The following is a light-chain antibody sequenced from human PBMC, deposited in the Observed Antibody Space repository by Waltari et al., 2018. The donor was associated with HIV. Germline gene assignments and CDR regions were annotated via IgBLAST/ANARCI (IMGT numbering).Light chain of an antibody. J-gene: IGLJ2*01. CDR1: YSNIGSNT. Sequence: QSVLTQTPSLSGTPGQRVTISCSGGYSNIGSNTGTWYQQFPGTAPRLLIYSNNQRPSGVPDRFSGSKSGTSASLVISELQSQDEADYHCAAWDDSLHGELFGGGTKLTVL. CDR2: SNN. CDR3: AAWDDSLHGEL. V-gene: IGLV1-44*01.